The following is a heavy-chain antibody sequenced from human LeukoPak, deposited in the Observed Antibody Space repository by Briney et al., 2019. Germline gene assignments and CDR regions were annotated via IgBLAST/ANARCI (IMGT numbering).Heavy chain of an antibody. V-gene: IGHV3-7*03. D-gene: IGHD2-21*01. CDR1: EFTYG. Sequence: GGSLRLSCAASEFTYGMNWVRQAPGKGLEWVANIKQERGQEYYVDSVKGRFTISRDNSKNTLYLQMNSLRAEDTAVYYCARVYSLMDRAEYYFDSWGQGTLVTVSS. CDR3: ARVYSLMDRAEYYFDS. CDR2: IKQERGQE. J-gene: IGHJ4*02.